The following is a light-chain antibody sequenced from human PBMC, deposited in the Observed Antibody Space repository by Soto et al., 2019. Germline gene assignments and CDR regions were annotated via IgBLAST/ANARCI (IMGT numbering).Light chain of an antibody. CDR2: LNSDGSH. CDR3: QTWGTGLWV. Sequence: QPVLTQSPSASASLGASVKLTRTLSSGHSSYAIAWHQQQPEKGPRYLMKLNSDGSHSKGDGIPDRFSGSSSGAERYLTISSLQSEDEADYYCQTWGTGLWVFGGGTKLTVL. CDR1: SGHSSYA. J-gene: IGLJ3*02. V-gene: IGLV4-69*01.